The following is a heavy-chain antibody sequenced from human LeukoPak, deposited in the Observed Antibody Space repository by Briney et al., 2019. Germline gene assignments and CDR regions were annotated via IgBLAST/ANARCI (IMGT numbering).Heavy chain of an antibody. Sequence: PEGSLSLSCAASGFTFSSFGMPWVRQAPGKGLEWVAIIWYDGSKKYYGDSVKGRFTISRDNTKNTLFLQMNSLRAEDTAVYYCARNTNYYGLDIWGQGTMVAVSS. CDR1: GFTFSSFG. V-gene: IGHV3-33*01. CDR2: IWYDGSKK. D-gene: IGHD3-10*01. CDR3: ARNTNYYGLDI. J-gene: IGHJ3*02.